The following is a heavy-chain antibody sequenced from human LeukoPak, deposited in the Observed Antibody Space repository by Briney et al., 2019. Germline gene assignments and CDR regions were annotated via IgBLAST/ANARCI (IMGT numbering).Heavy chain of an antibody. CDR1: GGSISSYY. Sequence: SETLSLTCTVSGGSISSYYWSWIRQPAGKGLEWIGRIYTSGSTNYNPSLKSRVTMSVDTSKNQFSLKLSSVTAADTAVYYCARDLPSWETHSSSSGLFGYYYYMDVWGKGTTVTVSS. D-gene: IGHD6-6*01. J-gene: IGHJ6*03. V-gene: IGHV4-4*07. CDR3: ARDLPSWETHSSSSGLFGYYYYMDV. CDR2: IYTSGST.